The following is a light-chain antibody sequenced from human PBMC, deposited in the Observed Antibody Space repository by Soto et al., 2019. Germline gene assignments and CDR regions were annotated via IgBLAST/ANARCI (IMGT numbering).Light chain of an antibody. Sequence: EIVLTQSPGTLSLSPGERATLSCRASQSVSSSYLAWYQQNPGQAPRHLLYGASSRATGIPDRFSGSGSGTDLTLPISRLEHGDCAVYYCQRYGSSLTFGGGTNVEIK. J-gene: IGKJ4*02. CDR2: GAS. CDR3: QRYGSSLT. V-gene: IGKV3-20*01. CDR1: QSVSSSY.